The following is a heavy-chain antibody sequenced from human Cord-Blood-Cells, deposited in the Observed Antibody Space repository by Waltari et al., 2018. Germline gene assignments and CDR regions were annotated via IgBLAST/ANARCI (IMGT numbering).Heavy chain of an antibody. CDR1: GGTFSSYA. CDR3: ARMGIAAAGVDEAPVYYFDY. Sequence: QVQLVQSGAEVKTPRSSVKVSCKASGGTFSSYAISWGRQAPGHGLVWMGGIIPTFGTANYAQKFQGRVRLTAEESTSTAYMELSSLRSEDTAVYYCARMGIAAAGVDEAPVYYFDYWGQGTLVTVSS. D-gene: IGHD6-13*01. CDR2: IIPTFGTA. V-gene: IGHV1-69*01. J-gene: IGHJ4*02.